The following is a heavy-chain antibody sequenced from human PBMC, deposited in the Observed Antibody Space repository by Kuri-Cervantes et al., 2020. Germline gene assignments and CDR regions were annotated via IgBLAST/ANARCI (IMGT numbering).Heavy chain of an antibody. CDR3: ARDQYTSSGAQRGFFDL. J-gene: IGHJ2*01. CDR1: GDSISSNNW. D-gene: IGHD6-6*01. CDR2: IFHSGST. Sequence: SETLSLTCAVSGDSISSNNWWNWVRQSPGKGLECIGEIFHSGSTKYNSSLKSRVTISVDKSKNQFSLKLTSVTAADTAVYYCARDQYTSSGAQRGFFDLWGRGTLVTVSS. V-gene: IGHV4-4*02.